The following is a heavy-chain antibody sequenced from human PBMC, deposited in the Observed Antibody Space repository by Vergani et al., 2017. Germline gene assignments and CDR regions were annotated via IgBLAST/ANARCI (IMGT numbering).Heavy chain of an antibody. J-gene: IGHJ4*02. V-gene: IGHV4-39*07. CDR3: AKPREQWLVPRAPSFDY. CDR1: GGSISSSSYY. CDR2: IYYSGST. Sequence: QLQLQESGPGLVKPSETLSLTCTVSGGSISSSSYYWGWIRQPPGKGLEWIGSIYYSGSTYYNPSLKSRVTISRDNSKNTLYLQMNSLKAEDTAVYYCAKPREQWLVPRAPSFDYWGQGTLVTVSS. D-gene: IGHD6-19*01.